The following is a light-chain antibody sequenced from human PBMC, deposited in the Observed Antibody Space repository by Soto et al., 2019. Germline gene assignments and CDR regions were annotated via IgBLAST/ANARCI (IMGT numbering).Light chain of an antibody. J-gene: IGKJ1*01. Sequence: EIVLTQSPDTLSLSPGERVTLSCRASQSVKNNYLAWYQQQPGQAPRLLIYDASNRATGVPDRFSGSGSGTDFTLTISRLEPEDFAVYYCHQCGSSPRTFGQGTKVEIK. CDR2: DAS. CDR1: QSVKNNY. V-gene: IGKV3-20*01. CDR3: HQCGSSPRT.